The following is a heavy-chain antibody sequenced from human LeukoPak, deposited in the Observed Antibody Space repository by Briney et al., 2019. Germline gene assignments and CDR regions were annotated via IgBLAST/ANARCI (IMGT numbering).Heavy chain of an antibody. V-gene: IGHV4-31*03. J-gene: IGHJ3*02. CDR1: GGSISSGGYY. CDR3: ARVEGLLLWFGEPQPDAFDI. CDR2: IYYSGST. D-gene: IGHD3-10*01. Sequence: PSETLSLTCTVSGGSISSGGYYWSWIRQHPGKGLEWIGYIYYSGSTYYNPSLKSRVTISVDTSKNQFSLKLSSVTAADTAVYYCARVEGLLLWFGEPQPDAFDIWGQGTMVTVSS.